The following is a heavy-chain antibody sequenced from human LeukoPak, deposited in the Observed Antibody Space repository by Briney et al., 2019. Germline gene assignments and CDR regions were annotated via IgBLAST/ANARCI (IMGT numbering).Heavy chain of an antibody. V-gene: IGHV3-21*01. J-gene: IGHJ4*02. CDR2: ISSSSSYI. CDR3: AREGVAADDDY. D-gene: IGHD6-13*01. Sequence: GGSLRLSCAASGFTFSNYAMSWVRQAPGKGLEWVSSISSSSSYIYYADSVKGRFTISRDNAKNSLYLQMNSLRAEDTAVYYCAREGVAADDDYWGQGTLVTVSS. CDR1: GFTFSNYA.